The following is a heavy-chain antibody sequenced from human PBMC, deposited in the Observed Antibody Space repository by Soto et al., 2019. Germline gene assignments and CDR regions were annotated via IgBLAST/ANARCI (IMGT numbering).Heavy chain of an antibody. D-gene: IGHD6-13*01. CDR1: GFTFSSYA. CDR3: ARRSSSWYFEY. V-gene: IGHV3-23*01. J-gene: IGHJ4*02. Sequence: EVQLLESGGGLVQPGGSLRLSCAAPGFTFSSYAMNWVRQAPGKGLEWVSVISGSGDSTYYADSVKGRFTISRDNSKNTLYLQMNSLRAEDTAVYYCARRSSSWYFEYWGQGTLVTVSS. CDR2: ISGSGDST.